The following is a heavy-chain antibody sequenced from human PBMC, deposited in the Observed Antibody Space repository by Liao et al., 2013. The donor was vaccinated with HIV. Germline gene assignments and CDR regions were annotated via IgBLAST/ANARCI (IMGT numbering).Heavy chain of an antibody. CDR2: IYTSGYT. Sequence: QVQLQESGPGLVKPSQTLSLTCTVSGGSITSGPYYWSWIRQPAEGGLEWIGRIYTSGYTNYSPSLKSRVTMSVGTSQISLQLSSVTAADTAVYYCARDVSGEADYWGQGTLVTVSS. CDR1: GGSITSGPYY. V-gene: IGHV4-61*02. CDR3: ARDVSGEADY. D-gene: IGHD7-27*01. J-gene: IGHJ4*02.